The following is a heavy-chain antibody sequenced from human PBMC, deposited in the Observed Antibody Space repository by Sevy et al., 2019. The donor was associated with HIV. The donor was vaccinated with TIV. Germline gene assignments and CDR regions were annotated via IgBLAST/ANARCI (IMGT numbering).Heavy chain of an antibody. CDR3: SRDLRLRGYSYGCFDY. Sequence: ASVKVSCKASGYTFTGHYIHWVRQAPGQGLEWMGWINPNSGNTNYAQEFQGRVTMTRDTSISTAYMELSGLKSDDTAVYYCSRDLRLRGYSYGCFDYWGQGTLVTVSS. D-gene: IGHD5-18*01. V-gene: IGHV1-2*02. CDR2: INPNSGNT. J-gene: IGHJ4*02. CDR1: GYTFTGHY.